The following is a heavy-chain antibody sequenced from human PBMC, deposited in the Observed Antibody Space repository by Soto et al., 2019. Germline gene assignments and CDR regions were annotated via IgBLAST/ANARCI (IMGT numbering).Heavy chain of an antibody. J-gene: IGHJ6*02. D-gene: IGHD5-12*01. CDR2: IYYSGST. CDR1: GGSISSYY. CDR3: ARDSITPYYYYGMDV. Sequence: SETLSFTCTVSGGSISSYYWSWIRQPPGKGLEWIGYIYYSGSTNYNPSLKSRVTISVDTSKNQFSLKLSSVTAADTAVYYCARDSITPYYYYGMDVWGQGTTVTVSS. V-gene: IGHV4-59*01.